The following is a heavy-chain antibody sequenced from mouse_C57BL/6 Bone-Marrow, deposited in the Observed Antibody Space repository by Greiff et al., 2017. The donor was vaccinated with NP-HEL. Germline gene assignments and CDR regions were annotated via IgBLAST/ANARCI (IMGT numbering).Heavy chain of an antibody. Sequence: QVTLKESGPGILQPSPTLSLTCSFSGFSLSTFGMGVVWLRQPSGKGLEWLAHTWWDDAKYYNPSLKSPLTISKDTSKNQVFLKIANVDTADTATYYCARIVLLYDGYYVYWYFDVWGTGTTVTVSS. V-gene: IGHV8-8*01. CDR3: ARIVLLYDGYYVYWYFDV. J-gene: IGHJ1*03. CDR1: GFSLSTFGMG. D-gene: IGHD2-3*01. CDR2: TWWDDAK.